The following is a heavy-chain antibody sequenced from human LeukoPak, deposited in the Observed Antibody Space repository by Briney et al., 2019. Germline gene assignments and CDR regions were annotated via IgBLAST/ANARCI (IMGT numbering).Heavy chain of an antibody. J-gene: IGHJ4*02. Sequence: GGSLRLSCAASGFTFRSYAMSGVRQAPGKGVEWVAAISGSGGSTYYADSVKGRFTISRDNAKNTLYLQMNSLRAADTAVYYCAKMYRSGWYYFDYWGQGTLVTVSS. D-gene: IGHD6-19*01. CDR3: AKMYRSGWYYFDY. CDR2: ISGSGGST. V-gene: IGHV3-23*01. CDR1: GFTFRSYA.